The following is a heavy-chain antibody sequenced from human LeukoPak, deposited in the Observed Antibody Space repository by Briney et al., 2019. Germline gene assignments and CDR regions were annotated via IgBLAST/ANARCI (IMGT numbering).Heavy chain of an antibody. D-gene: IGHD3-10*01. CDR1: GFTFSNYW. Sequence: HPGGSLRLSCAASGFTFSNYWMHWVRQAPGKGLVWVSRINSDGINTSYADSVKGRFTISRDNSKNTLYLQMNSLRAEDTAVYYCARGAPYYYGSLNYFDYWGQGTLVTVSS. CDR3: ARGAPYYYGSLNYFDY. V-gene: IGHV3-74*01. CDR2: INSDGINT. J-gene: IGHJ4*02.